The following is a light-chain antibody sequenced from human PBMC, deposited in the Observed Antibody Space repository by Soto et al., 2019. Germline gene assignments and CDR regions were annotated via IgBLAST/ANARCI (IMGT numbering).Light chain of an antibody. J-gene: IGKJ2*01. CDR2: GAS. CDR1: QSVSSSY. CDR3: QQYGSSHYT. V-gene: IGKV3-20*01. Sequence: EIVLTQSPGTLSLSPGERATLSCSASQSVSSSYLAWYQQKPGQAPRLLIYGASSRTTGIPDRFSGSGSGTDFTLTISRLEPEDFAVYYCQQYGSSHYTFGQGTTLEIK.